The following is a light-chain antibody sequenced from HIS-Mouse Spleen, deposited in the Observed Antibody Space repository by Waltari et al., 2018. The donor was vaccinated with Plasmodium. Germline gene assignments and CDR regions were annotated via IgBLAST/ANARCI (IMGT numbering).Light chain of an antibody. Sequence: EIVLTQSPGTLSSSPGERATLSCRASQSVSSSYLAWYQQKPGQAPRLLSYGASSRATGIPDRFSGSGSGTDFTLTISRLEPEDFAVYYCQQYGSSPLTFGGGTKVEIK. CDR1: QSVSSSY. V-gene: IGKV3-20*01. J-gene: IGKJ4*01. CDR2: GAS. CDR3: QQYGSSPLT.